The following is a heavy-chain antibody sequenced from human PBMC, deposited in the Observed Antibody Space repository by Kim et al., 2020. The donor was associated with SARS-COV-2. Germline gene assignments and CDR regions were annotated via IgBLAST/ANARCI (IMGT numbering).Heavy chain of an antibody. Sequence: GGSLRLSCAASGFTFSSYSMTWVRQAPGKGLEWVSSIRSSSSYIYYADSVKGRFTISRDNAKNSLYLHVNSLRAEDTAVYYCARDLVRRGGLDVWGQGTTVTVSS. CDR2: IRSSSSYI. CDR1: GFTFSSYS. J-gene: IGHJ6*02. D-gene: IGHD2-2*01. V-gene: IGHV3-21*01. CDR3: ARDLVRRGGLDV.